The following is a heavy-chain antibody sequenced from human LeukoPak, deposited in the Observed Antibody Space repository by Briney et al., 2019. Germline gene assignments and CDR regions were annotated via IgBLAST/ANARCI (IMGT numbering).Heavy chain of an antibody. CDR2: IYYSGST. D-gene: IGHD1-1*01. Sequence: PSETLSLTCTVSGGSISSYYWSWIRQPPGKGLEWIGYIYYSGSTNYNPSLKSRVTISVDTSKNQFSLKLSSVTAADTAVYYCARVSVNGLHADYWGQGTLVTVSS. V-gene: IGHV4-59*01. CDR1: GGSISSYY. CDR3: ARVSVNGLHADY. J-gene: IGHJ4*02.